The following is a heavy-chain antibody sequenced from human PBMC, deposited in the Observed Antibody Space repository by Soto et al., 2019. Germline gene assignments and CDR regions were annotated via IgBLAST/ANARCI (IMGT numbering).Heavy chain of an antibody. J-gene: IGHJ4*02. CDR2: ISGSGSII. CDR1: GFTCTTFD. D-gene: IGHD4-4*01. V-gene: IGHV3-48*03. Sequence: EVQLVESGGDLAQPGGSLRLSCEPSGFTCTTFDLSWVRQAPGKGLAWVAFISGSGSIIYYTDSVKGRFTSSKDDARTSLFLQMDTLRPEYTAVYYCVRGERNILPPSYSKWGIYFDVWGQGTLVTVSS. CDR3: VRGERNILPPSYSKWGIYFDV.